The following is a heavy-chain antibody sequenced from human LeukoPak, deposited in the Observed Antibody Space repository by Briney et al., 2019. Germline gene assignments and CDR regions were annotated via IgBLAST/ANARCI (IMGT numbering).Heavy chain of an antibody. CDR2: IYYTGST. CDR3: ARRYGAHNLYYFNY. V-gene: IGHV4-59*08. Sequence: SETLSLTCTVSGDSISSYYWSWIRQPPGKGLEWIGYIYYTGSTNYNPSLKSRVTMSVDTSKNQFSLKLSSVTAADTAVYYCARRYGAHNLYYFNYWGQGTLVTVSS. J-gene: IGHJ4*02. CDR1: GDSISSYY. D-gene: IGHD4-17*01.